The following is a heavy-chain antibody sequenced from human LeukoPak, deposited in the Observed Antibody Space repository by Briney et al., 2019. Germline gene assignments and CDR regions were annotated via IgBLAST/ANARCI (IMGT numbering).Heavy chain of an antibody. V-gene: IGHV1-2*02. CDR3: AREPAREDYYDSSSGH. Sequence: ASVKVSCKASGYTFTGYYMHWVRQAPGQGLEWRGWINPNSGGTNYAQKFQGRVTMTRDTSISTAYMELSRLRSDDTAVYYCAREPAREDYYDSSSGHWGQGTLVTVSS. CDR2: INPNSGGT. D-gene: IGHD3-22*01. CDR1: GYTFTGYY. J-gene: IGHJ4*02.